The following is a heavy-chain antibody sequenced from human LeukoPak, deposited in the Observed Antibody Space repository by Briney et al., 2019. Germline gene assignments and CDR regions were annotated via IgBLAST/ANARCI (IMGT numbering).Heavy chain of an antibody. J-gene: IGHJ4*02. CDR1: GFTFSSYA. CDR2: ISSNGGST. D-gene: IGHD6-19*01. Sequence: GGSLRLSCAASGFTFSSYAMHWVRQAPVKGLEYVSAISSNGGSTYYADSVKGRFAISRDNSKNTLYLQMGSLRVEDMAVYYCARGHSSGWYFNYFDYWGQGTLVTVSS. CDR3: ARGHSSGWYFNYFDY. V-gene: IGHV3-64*02.